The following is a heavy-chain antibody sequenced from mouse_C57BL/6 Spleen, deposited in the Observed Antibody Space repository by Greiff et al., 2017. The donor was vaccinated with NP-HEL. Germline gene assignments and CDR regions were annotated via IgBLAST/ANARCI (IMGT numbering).Heavy chain of an antibody. J-gene: IGHJ4*01. CDR2: IYPGDGDT. D-gene: IGHD2-1*01. V-gene: IGHV1-82*01. CDR1: SYAFSSSW. Sequence: VQLQQSGPELVKPGASVKISCKASSYAFSSSWMNWVKQRPGKGLEWIGRIYPGDGDTNYNGKFKGKATLTADKSSSTAYMQLSSLTSEDSAVYFCARDGYGKGYAMDYWGQGTSVTVSS. CDR3: ARDGYGKGYAMDY.